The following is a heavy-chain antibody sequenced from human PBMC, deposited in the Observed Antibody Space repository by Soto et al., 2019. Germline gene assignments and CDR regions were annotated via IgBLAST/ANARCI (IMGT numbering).Heavy chain of an antibody. CDR2: ISYSGST. D-gene: IGHD3-3*01. CDR1: GASINTGTYY. J-gene: IGHJ5*02. CDR3: VRSDDFWTGYFKWFDP. V-gene: IGHV4-31*03. Sequence: QVQLRESGPGLVKPSQTLSLTCTVSGASINTGTYYWSWIRQHPGKGLEWIGFISYSGSTYYNPSLKSRLAISVDTSKNRFSLKLSSVTVADTAVYYCVRSDDFWTGYFKWFDPWGQGTLVTVSS.